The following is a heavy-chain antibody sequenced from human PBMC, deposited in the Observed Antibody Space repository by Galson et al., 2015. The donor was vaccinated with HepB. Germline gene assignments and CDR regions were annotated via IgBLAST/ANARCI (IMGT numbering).Heavy chain of an antibody. CDR3: ANDGGQWLRSGSLDY. V-gene: IGHV3-30*02. J-gene: IGHJ4*02. CDR1: GFTFSSYG. D-gene: IGHD5-12*01. CDR2: IRYDGSNK. Sequence: SLRLSCAASGFTFSSYGMHWVRQAPGKGLEWVAFIRYDGSNKYYADSVKGRFTISRDNSKNTLYLQMNSLRAEDTAVYYCANDGGQWLRSGSLDYWGQGTLVTVSS.